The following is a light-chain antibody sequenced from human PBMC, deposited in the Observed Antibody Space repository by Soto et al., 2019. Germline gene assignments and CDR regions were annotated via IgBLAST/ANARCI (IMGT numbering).Light chain of an antibody. J-gene: IGKJ1*01. V-gene: IGKV1-5*03. CDR2: KAS. CDR3: QHYNTYSEA. CDR1: QTISSW. Sequence: DIQMTQSPSTLSGSVGDRVTITCRASQTISSWLAWYQQKPGKAPKLLIYKASTLKSGVPSRFSGSGSGTEFTLTISSLQPDDFATYYCQHYNTYSEAFGQGP.